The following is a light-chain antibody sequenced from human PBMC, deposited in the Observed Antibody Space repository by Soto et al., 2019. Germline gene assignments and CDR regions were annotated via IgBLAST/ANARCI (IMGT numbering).Light chain of an antibody. V-gene: IGKV3-15*01. CDR3: QQYDNWPPGT. CDR1: QSVSAN. J-gene: IGKJ1*01. Sequence: EIVMTQSPATLSVSPGGRVTLSCRASQSVSANLSCYQQKPGQAPRLLVYGASTRATGIPARFSGGGSGTEFTLTISSLQSEDFAVYYCQQYDNWPPGTFGQGTKVEIK. CDR2: GAS.